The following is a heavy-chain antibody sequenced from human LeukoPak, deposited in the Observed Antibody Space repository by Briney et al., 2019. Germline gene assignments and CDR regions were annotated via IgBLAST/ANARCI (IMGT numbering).Heavy chain of an antibody. J-gene: IGHJ6*03. CDR1: GYTFTSYG. D-gene: IGHD2-21*02. CDR2: ISAYNGNT. Sequence: ASVKVSCKASGYTFTSYGISWVRQAPGQGLEWMGWISAYNGNTNYAQKLQGRVTMTTDTSTSTAYMELRSLRSDDTAVYYCARTGAYCGGDCYLLQDYYYYYYYMDVWGKGTTVTISS. V-gene: IGHV1-18*01. CDR3: ARTGAYCGGDCYLLQDYYYYYYYMDV.